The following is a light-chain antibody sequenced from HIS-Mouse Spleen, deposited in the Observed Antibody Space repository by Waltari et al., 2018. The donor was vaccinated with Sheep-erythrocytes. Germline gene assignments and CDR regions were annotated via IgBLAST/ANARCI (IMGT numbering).Light chain of an antibody. Sequence: SYELTQPPSVSVSPGQTASITCSGDNLGDKYACWYQQKPGQSPVLVIYQDSKRPSGISERFSGSNSGNTATLTISGTQAMDEADYYCQAWDSSIVVFGGGTKLTVL. CDR3: QAWDSSIVV. J-gene: IGLJ2*01. V-gene: IGLV3-1*01. CDR2: QDS. CDR1: NLGDKY.